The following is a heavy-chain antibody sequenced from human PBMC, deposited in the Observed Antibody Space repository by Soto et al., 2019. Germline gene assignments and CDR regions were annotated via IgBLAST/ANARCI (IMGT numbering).Heavy chain of an antibody. CDR2: IIPIFGTA. V-gene: IGHV1-69*13. CDR1: GGTFSSYA. D-gene: IGHD1-7*01. J-gene: IGHJ5*02. CDR3: ARDQITGTTRAWFDP. Sequence: ASVKVSCKASGGTFSSYAISWVRQAPGQGLEWMGGIIPIFGTANYAQKFQGRVTITADESTSTAYMGLSSLRSEDTAVYYCARDQITGTTRAWFDPWGQGTLVTVSS.